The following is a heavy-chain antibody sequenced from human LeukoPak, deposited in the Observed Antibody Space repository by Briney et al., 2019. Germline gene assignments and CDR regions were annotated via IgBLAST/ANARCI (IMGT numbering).Heavy chain of an antibody. Sequence: SETLSLTCAVYGGSFSGYYWSWIRQPPGKGLEWIGEINHSGSTNYKPSLKSRVTISVDTSKNQCSLKLSSVTAADTAVYYCARGRRYSGFDYWGQGTLVTVSS. CDR1: GGSFSGYY. V-gene: IGHV4-34*01. D-gene: IGHD5-12*01. CDR3: ARGRRYSGFDY. J-gene: IGHJ4*02. CDR2: INHSGST.